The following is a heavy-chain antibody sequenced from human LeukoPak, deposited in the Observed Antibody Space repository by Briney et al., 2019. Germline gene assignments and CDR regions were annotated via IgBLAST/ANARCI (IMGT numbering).Heavy chain of an antibody. CDR1: GGSISSYY. V-gene: IGHV4-59*01. D-gene: IGHD1-14*01. Sequence: SETLSLTCTVSGGSISSYYWSWIRQPPGKGLEWIGYIYYSGSTNYNPSLKSRVTISVDTSKNQFSLKLSSVTAADTAVYYCARGAGKRGPLDYWGQGTLVTVSS. CDR3: ARGAGKRGPLDY. CDR2: IYYSGST. J-gene: IGHJ4*02.